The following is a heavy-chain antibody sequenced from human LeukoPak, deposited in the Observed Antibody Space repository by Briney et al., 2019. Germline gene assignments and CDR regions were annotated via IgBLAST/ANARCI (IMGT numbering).Heavy chain of an antibody. Sequence: GGSLRLSCAASGFTFSSYEMNWVHQAQGKGLEWVSYISSSGSTMYYADSVKGRFTISRDNAKNSLYLQMNSLRAEDTAVYYCASWGHYWGQGTLVTVSS. D-gene: IGHD3-16*01. CDR1: GFTFSSYE. J-gene: IGHJ4*02. CDR3: ASWGHY. CDR2: ISSSGSTM. V-gene: IGHV3-48*03.